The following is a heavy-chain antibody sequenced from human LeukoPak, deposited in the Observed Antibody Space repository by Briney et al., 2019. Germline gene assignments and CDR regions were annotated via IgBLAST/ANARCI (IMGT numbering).Heavy chain of an antibody. CDR2: ISTYNGNT. CDR1: GYTFTTYG. Sequence: LGASVKVSCMASGYTFTTYGISWVRQAPGQGLEWMGWISTYNGNTNYAQKLQGGVTMSTDTSTSTAYMELRSLRSDDTAVYYCARDLGYCTSTSCHRNWFDPWGQGTLVTVSS. V-gene: IGHV1-18*01. J-gene: IGHJ5*02. CDR3: ARDLGYCTSTSCHRNWFDP. D-gene: IGHD2-2*01.